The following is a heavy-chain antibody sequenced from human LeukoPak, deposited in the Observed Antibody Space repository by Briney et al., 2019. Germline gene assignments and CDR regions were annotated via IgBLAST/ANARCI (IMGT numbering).Heavy chain of an antibody. J-gene: IGHJ4*02. D-gene: IGHD3-22*01. CDR3: GRAEGYYDSSDYSGLDY. CDR1: GYTFTGYY. Sequence: ASVKVSCKASGYTFTGYYMHWVRQAPGQGLEWMGRINPNSGGTNYAQKFQGRVTMTRDTSTSTVYMELSSLRSEDTAVYYCGRAEGYYDSSDYSGLDYWGQGTLVTVSS. V-gene: IGHV1-2*06. CDR2: INPNSGGT.